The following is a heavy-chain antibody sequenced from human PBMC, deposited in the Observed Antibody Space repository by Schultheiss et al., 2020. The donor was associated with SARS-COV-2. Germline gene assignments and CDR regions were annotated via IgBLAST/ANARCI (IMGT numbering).Heavy chain of an antibody. V-gene: IGHV4-34*01. CDR2: VSHSGGT. D-gene: IGHD6-19*01. Sequence: SETLSLTCAVFGESFSGFSWTWIRQSPGKGLEWIGQVSHSGGTHFNPSLKRRLTISIDTSKRQFSLRLTSVTAADTATYYCSRGRTSVIPSPVLGLGPLYFSYYMDVSGKGAAVTVSS. CDR1: GESFSGFS. J-gene: IGHJ6*03. CDR3: SRGRTSVIPSPVLGLGPLYFSYYMDV.